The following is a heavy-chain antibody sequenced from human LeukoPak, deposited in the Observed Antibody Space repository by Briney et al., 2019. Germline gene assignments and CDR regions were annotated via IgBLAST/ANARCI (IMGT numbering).Heavy chain of an antibody. J-gene: IGHJ4*02. CDR3: ARDSRLIVVSD. Sequence: GSLRLPCAAFGFTFSSYSMNWVRQAPGKGLEWVSSISSSSSYIYYADSVKGRFTISRDNAKNSLYLQMNSLRAEDTAVYYCARDSRLIVVSDWGQGTLVTVSS. D-gene: IGHD2-21*01. CDR1: GFTFSSYS. V-gene: IGHV3-21*01. CDR2: ISSSSSYI.